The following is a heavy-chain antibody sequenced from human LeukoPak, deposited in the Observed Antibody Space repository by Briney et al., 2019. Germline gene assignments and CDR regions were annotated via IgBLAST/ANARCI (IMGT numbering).Heavy chain of an antibody. J-gene: IGHJ4*02. Sequence: GGSLRLSCAASGFTFSSSAMSWVRQVPGKGLEWVSGISASGGSTSYADSVRGRFTISRDNSKNTLYVQMNSLRDEDTAVYYCAKDLITIFAVFDYWGQGTLVTVSS. CDR3: AKDLITIFAVFDY. CDR2: ISASGGST. D-gene: IGHD3-3*01. V-gene: IGHV3-23*01. CDR1: GFTFSSSA.